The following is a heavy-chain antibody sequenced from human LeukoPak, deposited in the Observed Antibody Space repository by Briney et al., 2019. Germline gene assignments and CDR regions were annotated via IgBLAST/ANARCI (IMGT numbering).Heavy chain of an antibody. CDR2: IYHSGST. D-gene: IGHD4-11*01. Sequence: SETLSLTCTVSGYSISSGYYWGWIRQPPGKGLEWIGSIYHSGSTYYNPSLKSRVTISVDTSKNQFSLKLSSVTAADTAVYYCARVYYSWKIYYYYYYMGVWGKGTTVTVSS. V-gene: IGHV4-38-2*02. J-gene: IGHJ6*03. CDR3: ARVYYSWKIYYYYYYMGV. CDR1: GYSISSGYY.